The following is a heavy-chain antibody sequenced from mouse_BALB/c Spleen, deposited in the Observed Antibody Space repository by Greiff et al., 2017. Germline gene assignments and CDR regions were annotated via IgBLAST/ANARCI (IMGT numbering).Heavy chain of an antibody. CDR2: IYPGSGNT. J-gene: IGHJ1*01. CDR1: GYTFTDYY. V-gene: IGHV1-77*01. Sequence: VQLQQSGAELARPGASVKLSCKASGYTFTDYYINWVKQRTGQGLEWIGEIYPGSGNTYYNEKFKGKATLTADKSSSTAYMQLSSLTSEDSAVYFCARGGYGIWYFDVWGAGTTVTVSS. CDR3: ARGGYGIWYFDV. D-gene: IGHD2-1*01.